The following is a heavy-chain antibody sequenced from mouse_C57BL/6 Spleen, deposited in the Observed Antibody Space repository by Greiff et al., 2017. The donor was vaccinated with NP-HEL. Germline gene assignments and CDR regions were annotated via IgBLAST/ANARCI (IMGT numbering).Heavy chain of an antibody. CDR3: ASPGGNYASHYAMDY. J-gene: IGHJ4*01. Sequence: EVKLMESGPELVKPGASVKISCKASGYSFTDYNMNWVKQSNGKSLEWIGVINPNYGTTSYNQKFKGKATLTVDQSSSTAYMQLNSLTSEDSAVYYCASPGGNYASHYAMDYWGQGTSVTVSS. D-gene: IGHD2-1*01. V-gene: IGHV1-39*01. CDR1: GYSFTDYN. CDR2: INPNYGTT.